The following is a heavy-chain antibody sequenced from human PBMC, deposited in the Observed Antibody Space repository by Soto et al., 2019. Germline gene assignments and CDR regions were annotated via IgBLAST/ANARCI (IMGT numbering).Heavy chain of an antibody. J-gene: IGHJ5*02. D-gene: IGHD1-26*01. CDR3: ARVLFGRVAWFDP. CDR1: GGSISSDGSS. CDR2: IYDSGSS. V-gene: IGHV4-30-2*01. Sequence: PSETLSLTCAVSGGSISSDGSSWSWIRQPPGKGLEWIGYIYDSGSSYYNPSLKSRVTISVDTSKKQFSLKLSSVTAADTAVYYCARVLFGRVAWFDPWGQGTLVTVSS.